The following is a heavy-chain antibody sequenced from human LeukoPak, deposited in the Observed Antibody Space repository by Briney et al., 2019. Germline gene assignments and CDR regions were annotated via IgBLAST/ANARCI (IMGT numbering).Heavy chain of an antibody. Sequence: ASVKVSCKASGYTFTSYYMHWVRQAPGQGLEWMGIINPSGGSTSYAQKFQGRVTMTRDTSTSTVYMELSSLGSEDTAVYYCARLGYCGGDGPPAFDIWGQGTMVTVSS. V-gene: IGHV1-46*03. J-gene: IGHJ3*02. CDR2: INPSGGST. CDR3: ARLGYCGGDGPPAFDI. CDR1: GYTFTSYY. D-gene: IGHD2-21*01.